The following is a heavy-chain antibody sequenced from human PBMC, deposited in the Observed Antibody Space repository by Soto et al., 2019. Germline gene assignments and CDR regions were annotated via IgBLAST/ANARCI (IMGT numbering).Heavy chain of an antibody. D-gene: IGHD3-10*01. Sequence: QVLLVQSGAEVKKPGASVKVSCKASGYSFSTYGVSWVRQAPGQGLEWMGWLNTGDGNTAYAQKLQGRITLTTDTPTTTAYMELRSLRSDDTAIYYCARVENYGSARDVFDHWGQGTLFNVSS. CDR2: LNTGDGNT. V-gene: IGHV1-18*04. CDR1: GYSFSTYG. J-gene: IGHJ4*02. CDR3: ARVENYGSARDVFDH.